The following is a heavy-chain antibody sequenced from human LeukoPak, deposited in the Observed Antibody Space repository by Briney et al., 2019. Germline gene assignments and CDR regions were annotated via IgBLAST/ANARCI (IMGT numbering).Heavy chain of an antibody. CDR2: ISTYNGNT. D-gene: IGHD3-10*01. CDR1: GYTFNNYG. V-gene: IGHV1-18*01. Sequence: ASVKVSCQASGYTFNNYGITWVRQAPGQGLEWMGWISTYNGNTKYAQKVQGRVTMTTDTSTSTAYMELSSLRSEDTAVYYCAREGMVRGVKDYWGQGTLVTVSS. J-gene: IGHJ4*02. CDR3: AREGMVRGVKDY.